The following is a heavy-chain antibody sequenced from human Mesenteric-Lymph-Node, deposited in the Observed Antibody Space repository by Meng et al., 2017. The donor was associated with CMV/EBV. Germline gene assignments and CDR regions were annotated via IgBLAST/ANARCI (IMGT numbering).Heavy chain of an antibody. J-gene: IGHJ4*02. D-gene: IGHD2-8*01. CDR2: ISTSGTTI. V-gene: IGHV3-11*01. CDR1: RFIFSDYY. CDR3: ARVAADCTGFDD. Sequence: GESLKISCGASRFIFSDYYMSWSRQAPGKGLEWVSYISTSGTTISYADSVKGRFAISKDNAKNSLYLQMNSLRVDDPALYFCARVAADCTGFDDWGQGTLVTVSS.